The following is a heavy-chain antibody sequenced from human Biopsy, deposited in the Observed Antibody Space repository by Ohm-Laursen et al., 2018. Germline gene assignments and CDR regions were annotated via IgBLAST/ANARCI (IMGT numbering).Heavy chain of an antibody. CDR2: ISAYNGHT. V-gene: IGHV1-18*01. Sequence: ASVKVSCKASGYPFITYGISWVRQALGQGLEWMGWISAYNGHTKFARKFQDRVTMTTDTSTTTAYMDLRGLRSDDTAVYYCARDPHGEGRDYGSYFDYWGQGTLATVSS. CDR3: ARDPHGEGRDYGSYFDY. J-gene: IGHJ4*02. D-gene: IGHD4-17*01. CDR1: GYPFITYG.